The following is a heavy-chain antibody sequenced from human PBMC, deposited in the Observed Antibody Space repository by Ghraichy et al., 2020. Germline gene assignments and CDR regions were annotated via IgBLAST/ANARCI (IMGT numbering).Heavy chain of an antibody. D-gene: IGHD2-15*01. CDR2: INYVGVT. V-gene: IGHV4-34*01. J-gene: IGHJ4*02. Sequence: SETLSLTCSVYGGSIGGYYWSWIRQSPGQGLEWIGEINYVGVTIYNPSLESRVTISLDTYDNQFSLSLTSLTAADTALYFCARGRYCGGGACYPRPSSFDYWGQGTLVTVSS. CDR1: GGSIGGYY. CDR3: ARGRYCGGGACYPRPSSFDY.